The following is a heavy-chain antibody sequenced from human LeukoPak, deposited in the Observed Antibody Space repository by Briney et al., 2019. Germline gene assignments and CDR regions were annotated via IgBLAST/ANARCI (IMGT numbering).Heavy chain of an antibody. D-gene: IGHD3-22*01. CDR1: GYTFTSYD. CDR2: INPSGGST. J-gene: IGHJ4*02. CDR3: ARDGASSGYYLDYFDY. Sequence: ASVKVSCKASGYTFTSYDINWVRQAPGQGLEWMGIINPSGGSTSYAQKFQGRVTMTRDMSTSTVYMELSSLRSEDTAVYYCARDGASSGYYLDYFDYWGQGTLVTVSS. V-gene: IGHV1-46*01.